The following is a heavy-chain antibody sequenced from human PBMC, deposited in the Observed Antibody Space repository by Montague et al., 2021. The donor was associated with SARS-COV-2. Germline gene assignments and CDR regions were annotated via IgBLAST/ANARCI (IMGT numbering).Heavy chain of an antibody. D-gene: IGHD3-22*01. J-gene: IGHJ5*02. CDR3: ARDRRYYDSSVYPGVAYNWFDP. Sequence: SLRLSCAASGFTFSSYAMHWVRQAPGKGLEWVAVISYYGSNKYYADSVKGRFTISRDNSKNTLYLQMNSLRAEDTAVYYCARDRRYYDSSVYPGVAYNWFDPWGQGTLVTVSS. CDR2: ISYYGSNK. CDR1: GFTFSSYA. V-gene: IGHV3-30-3*01.